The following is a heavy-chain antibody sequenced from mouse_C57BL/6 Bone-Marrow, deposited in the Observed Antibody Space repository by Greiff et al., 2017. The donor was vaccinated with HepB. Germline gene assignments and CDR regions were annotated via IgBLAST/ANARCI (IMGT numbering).Heavy chain of an antibody. D-gene: IGHD1-2*01. CDR1: GYAFTNYL. Sequence: QVQLQQSGAELVRPGTSVKVSCKASGYAFTNYLIEWVKQRPGQGLEWIGVINPGSGGTNYNEKFKGKATLTADKSSSTAYMQLSSLTSEDSAVYFCARGASFPRSYFDYWGQGTTLTVSS. J-gene: IGHJ2*01. CDR2: INPGSGGT. V-gene: IGHV1-54*01. CDR3: ARGASFPRSYFDY.